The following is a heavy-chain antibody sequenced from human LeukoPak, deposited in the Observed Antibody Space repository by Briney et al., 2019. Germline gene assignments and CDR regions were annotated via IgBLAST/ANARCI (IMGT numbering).Heavy chain of an antibody. J-gene: IGHJ4*02. CDR3: GKDRLGDWSIDY. Sequence: GGSLRLSCAASGFTFSSYGMNWVRQAPGKGLEWVSAISGSGGSTYYADSVKGRFTISRDNSKNTLYLQMNSLRAEDTAIYYCGKDRLGDWSIDYWGQGTLVTVSS. CDR1: GFTFSSYG. CDR2: ISGSGGST. D-gene: IGHD2-21*01. V-gene: IGHV3-23*01.